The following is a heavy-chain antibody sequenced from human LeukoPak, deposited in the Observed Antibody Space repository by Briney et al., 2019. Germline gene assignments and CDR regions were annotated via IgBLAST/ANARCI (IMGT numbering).Heavy chain of an antibody. D-gene: IGHD6-25*01. CDR3: ARVGSAAATADY. Sequence: ASVKVSCKASGYTFTTYYMHWMRQAPGQGPEWMGIINPRGGSTDYSQKFQGRITLTSDTSTSTVYMELSSLRSDDTAVYFCARVGSAAATADYWGQGTLVTVSS. J-gene: IGHJ4*02. V-gene: IGHV1-46*01. CDR1: GYTFTTYY. CDR2: INPRGGST.